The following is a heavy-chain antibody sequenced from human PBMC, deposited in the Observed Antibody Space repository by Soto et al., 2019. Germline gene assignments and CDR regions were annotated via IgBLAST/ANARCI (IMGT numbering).Heavy chain of an antibody. CDR1: GGSISSYY. J-gene: IGHJ4*02. CDR3: ARGEYSSGWYYFDY. Sequence: SETLSLTCTVSGGSISSYYWSWIRQPPGKGLEWIGYIYYSGSTNYNPSLKSRVTISVDASKNQFSLKLSSVTAADTAVYYCARGEYSSGWYYFDYWGQGTLVTVSS. D-gene: IGHD6-19*01. CDR2: IYYSGST. V-gene: IGHV4-59*01.